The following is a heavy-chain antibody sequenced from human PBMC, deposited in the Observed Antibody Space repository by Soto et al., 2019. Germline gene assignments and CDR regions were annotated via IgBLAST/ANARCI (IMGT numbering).Heavy chain of an antibody. J-gene: IGHJ4*02. D-gene: IGHD3-16*01. Sequence: QVQLVQSGAEVKKPGASVKVSCKASGYTFTDFGLSWVRQAPGQGLEWMGWVRPNSGNADYSQKLRDRVTMTTDASTTTVYLELRNLRSDDTGVYFCARGRIQVWSGGFDSWGQGTLVTVAP. V-gene: IGHV1-18*01. CDR3: ARGRIQVWSGGFDS. CDR2: VRPNSGNA. CDR1: GYTFTDFG.